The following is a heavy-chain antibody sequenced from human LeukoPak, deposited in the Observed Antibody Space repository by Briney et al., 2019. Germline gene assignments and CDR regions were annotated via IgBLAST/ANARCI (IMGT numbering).Heavy chain of an antibody. D-gene: IGHD4-23*01. V-gene: IGHV3-21*01. CDR1: GFTFSSYS. CDR2: ISSSSSYI. Sequence: GGSLRLSCAASGFTFSSYSMNWVRQAPGKGLEWVSSISSSSSYIYYADSVKGRFTISRDNAKNSLYLQMTSLRAEDTAVYYCARDRNYGGNADYWGQGTLVTVSS. J-gene: IGHJ4*02. CDR3: ARDRNYGGNADY.